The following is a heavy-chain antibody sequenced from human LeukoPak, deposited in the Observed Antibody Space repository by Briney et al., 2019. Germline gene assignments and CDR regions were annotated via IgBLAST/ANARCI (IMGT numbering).Heavy chain of an antibody. D-gene: IGHD3-10*01. V-gene: IGHV1-69*13. Sequence: ASVKVCCKASGGTFSSYAISWVRPAPGQGLGWMGGIIPIFGTANYAQKFQGRVTITADESTSTAYMELSSLRSEDTAVYYCARDLLGSGSYYKAPDYYYYYMDVWGKGTTVTVSS. CDR2: IIPIFGTA. CDR1: GGTFSSYA. CDR3: ARDLLGSGSYYKAPDYYYYYMDV. J-gene: IGHJ6*03.